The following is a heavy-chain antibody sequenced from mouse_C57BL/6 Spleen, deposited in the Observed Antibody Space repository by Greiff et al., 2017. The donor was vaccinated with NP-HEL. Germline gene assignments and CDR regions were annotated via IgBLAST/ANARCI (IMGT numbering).Heavy chain of an antibody. J-gene: IGHJ2*01. V-gene: IGHV5-9-1*02. CDR3: TRGDSNYGDY. CDR2: ISSGGDYI. D-gene: IGHD2-5*01. CDR1: GFTFSSYA. Sequence: DVHLVESGEGLVKPGGSLKLSCAASGFTFSSYAMSWVRQTPEKRLEWVAYISSGGDYIYYADTVKGRFTISRDNARNTLYLQMSSLKSEDTAMYYCTRGDSNYGDYWGQGTTLTVSS.